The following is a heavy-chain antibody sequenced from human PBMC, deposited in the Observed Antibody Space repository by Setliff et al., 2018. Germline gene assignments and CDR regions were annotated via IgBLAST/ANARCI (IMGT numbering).Heavy chain of an antibody. CDR2: IKQDGSEK. J-gene: IGHJ4*02. CDR1: GFTFSRYW. D-gene: IGHD3-22*01. Sequence: PGGSLRLSCVASGFTFSRYWMSWVRQAPGKGLEWVANIKQDGSEKSYVDSVKGRFTISRDNAKNSVYLQMNSLRAEDTAVYYCARGDSSGYYYVQEVFIDYWGQGTLVTVSS. CDR3: ARGDSSGYYYVQEVFIDY. V-gene: IGHV3-7*01.